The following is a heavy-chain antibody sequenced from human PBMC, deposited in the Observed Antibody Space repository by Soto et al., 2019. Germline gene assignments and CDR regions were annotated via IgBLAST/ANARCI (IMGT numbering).Heavy chain of an antibody. D-gene: IGHD2-21*02. Sequence: ASETLSLTCTVTGDSLSSSSYYWGWIRQPPGKGLEWIGSIYYSGSTYNNPSLRSRVSMSIDTSKDQFSLKLKSVTAADTALYFCARQRTSGVTQAYLAVWGPGSLVTVSS. CDR1: GDSLSSSSYY. CDR2: IYYSGST. J-gene: IGHJ4*02. CDR3: ARQRTSGVTQAYLAV. V-gene: IGHV4-39*01.